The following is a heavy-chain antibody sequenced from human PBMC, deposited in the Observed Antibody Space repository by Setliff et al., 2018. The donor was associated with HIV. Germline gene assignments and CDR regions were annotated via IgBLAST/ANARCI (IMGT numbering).Heavy chain of an antibody. CDR3: ARGRWDMAAAGTTEYFQY. J-gene: IGHJ1*01. CDR2: IYHSGFT. D-gene: IGHD6-13*01. V-gene: IGHV4-39*07. Sequence: PSETLSLTCSVSGGSISSSTYYWGWIRQPPGQGLEWIGSIYHSGFTYHNPSLKSRVTMSIDTSKNQFSLKLHSLIAADTAMYYCARGRWDMAAAGTTEYFQYWGQGTLVTVSS. CDR1: GGSISSSTYY.